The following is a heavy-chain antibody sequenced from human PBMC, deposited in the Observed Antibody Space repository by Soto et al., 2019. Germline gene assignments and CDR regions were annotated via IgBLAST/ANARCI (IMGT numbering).Heavy chain of an antibody. CDR1: GGSFSGYY. CDR3: ARDVDY. J-gene: IGHJ4*02. CDR2: INHSGST. V-gene: IGHV4-34*01. Sequence: QVQLQQWGAGLLKPSETLSLTCAVYGGSFSGYYWSWIRQPPGKGLEWIGEINHSGSTNYNPSLKCQVTISVHTSNNQFSLMLSSVTAADTAVYYCARDVDYWGQGTLVTVSS.